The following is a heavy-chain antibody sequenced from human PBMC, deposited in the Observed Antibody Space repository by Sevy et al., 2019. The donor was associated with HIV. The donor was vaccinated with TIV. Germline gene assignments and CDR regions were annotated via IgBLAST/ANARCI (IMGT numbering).Heavy chain of an antibody. D-gene: IGHD2-21*02. CDR1: GGSISSYY. CDR3: ARDYCGGDCYGLYYYYGMDV. J-gene: IGHJ6*02. Sequence: SETLSLTCTVSGGSISSYYWSWIRQPPGKGLEWIGYIYYSGSTNYNPSLKSRVTISVDTSKNQFSLKLSSVTAVDTAVYYCARDYCGGDCYGLYYYYGMDVWGQGTTVTVSS. CDR2: IYYSGST. V-gene: IGHV4-59*13.